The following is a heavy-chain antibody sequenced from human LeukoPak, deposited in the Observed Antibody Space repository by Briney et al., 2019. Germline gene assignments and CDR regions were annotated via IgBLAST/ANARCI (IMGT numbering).Heavy chain of an antibody. CDR2: ISWNSGSI. D-gene: IGHD3-16*02. CDR3: ARDLSRITFGGVIVIRFDY. V-gene: IGHV3-9*01. J-gene: IGHJ4*02. Sequence: GGSLRLSCAASGFTFDDYAMHWVRQAPGKGLEWVSGISWNSGSIGYADSVKGRFTISRDNAKNSLYLQMNSLRAEDTAVYYCARDLSRITFGGVIVIRFDYWGQGTLVTVSS. CDR1: GFTFDDYA.